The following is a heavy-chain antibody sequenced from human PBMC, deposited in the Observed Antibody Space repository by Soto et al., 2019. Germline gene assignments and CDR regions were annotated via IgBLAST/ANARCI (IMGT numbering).Heavy chain of an antibody. J-gene: IGHJ5*02. V-gene: IGHV4-39*01. CDR2: IYYSGST. Sequence: SETLSLTCTVSGGSISSSSYYWGWIRQPPGKGLEWIGSIYYSGSTYYNPSLKSRVTISVDTSKNQFSLKLSSVTAADTAVYYCARGVTTWYDFWSGYYTTKHLGWFDPWGQGTLVTVSS. D-gene: IGHD3-3*01. CDR1: GGSISSSSYY. CDR3: ARGVTTWYDFWSGYYTTKHLGWFDP.